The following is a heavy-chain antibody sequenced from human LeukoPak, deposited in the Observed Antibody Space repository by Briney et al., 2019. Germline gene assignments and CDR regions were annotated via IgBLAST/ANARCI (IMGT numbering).Heavy chain of an antibody. D-gene: IGHD2-2*01. CDR2: IRYDGSNK. Sequence: GGSLRLSCAASGFTFSSYGMHWVRQAPGKGLEWVAFIRYDGSNKYYADSVKGRFTISRDNSKNTLSLQMNSLRAEDTAVYYCAKVGYCSSTSCSRGAFDIWGQGTMVTVSS. J-gene: IGHJ3*02. CDR3: AKVGYCSSTSCSRGAFDI. CDR1: GFTFSSYG. V-gene: IGHV3-30*02.